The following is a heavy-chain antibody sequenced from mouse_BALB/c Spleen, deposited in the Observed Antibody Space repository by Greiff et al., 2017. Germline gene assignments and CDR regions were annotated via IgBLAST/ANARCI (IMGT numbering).Heavy chain of an antibody. Sequence: VQLQQSGPELVKPGASVKMSCKASGYTFTSYVMHWVKQKPGQGLEWIGYINPYNDGTKYNEKFKGKATLTSDKSSSTAYMELSSLTSEDSAVYYCAILIYYDYDEGYFDVWGAGTTVTVSS. V-gene: IGHV1-14*01. CDR1: GYTFTSYV. D-gene: IGHD2-4*01. CDR3: AILIYYDYDEGYFDV. J-gene: IGHJ1*01. CDR2: INPYNDGT.